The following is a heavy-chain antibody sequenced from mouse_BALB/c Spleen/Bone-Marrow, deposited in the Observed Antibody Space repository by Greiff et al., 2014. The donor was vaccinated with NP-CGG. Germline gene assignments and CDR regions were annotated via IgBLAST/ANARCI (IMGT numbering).Heavy chain of an antibody. CDR3: VRGNYGNYVDYFDF. J-gene: IGHJ2*01. CDR1: GFTFGNYG. Sequence: DVKLVESGGGLVQPGGSLKLSCAASGFTFGNYGMSWVRQTPDKRLELVATINSNGGSTYYPDSVKGRFTISRDTAKNTLYLQMSSLKSEETAMYYCVRGNYGNYVDYFDFWGQGTTLTVSS. V-gene: IGHV5-6-3*01. D-gene: IGHD2-1*01. CDR2: INSNGGST.